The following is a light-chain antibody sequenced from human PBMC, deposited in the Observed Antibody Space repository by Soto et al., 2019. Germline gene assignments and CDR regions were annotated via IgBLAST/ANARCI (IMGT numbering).Light chain of an antibody. J-gene: IGKJ1*01. CDR3: QQNQDIPPT. CDR1: QSLDTY. CDR2: VAS. Sequence: DIQMTQSPSSLSASVGDRVTVTCRASQSLDTYLSWYQQRPGQAPKLLIYVASTLQSGVLSRFSGSGSGTHFTLTTSSLQPEDFATYYCQQNQDIPPTFGQGTRVERK. V-gene: IGKV1-39*01.